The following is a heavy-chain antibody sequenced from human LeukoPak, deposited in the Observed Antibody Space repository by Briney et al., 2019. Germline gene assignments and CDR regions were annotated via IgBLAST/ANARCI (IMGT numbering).Heavy chain of an antibody. CDR2: ISNDGSKK. Sequence: PGGSLRLSCVASGFTFSSYWMHWVRQAPGKGLEWVSVISNDGSKKYYADSVKGRFTISRDDSKNTLYLQMNSLRPEDTAIYYCAKGPSGGLDYWGQGTRVTVSS. J-gene: IGHJ4*02. CDR1: GFTFSSYW. V-gene: IGHV3-30*18. D-gene: IGHD1-26*01. CDR3: AKGPSGGLDY.